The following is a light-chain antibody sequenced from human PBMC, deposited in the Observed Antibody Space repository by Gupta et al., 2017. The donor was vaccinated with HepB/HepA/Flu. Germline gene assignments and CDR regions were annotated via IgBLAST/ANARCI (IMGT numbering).Light chain of an antibody. CDR2: WAS. J-gene: IGKJ5*01. CDR3: QQYYRTPLT. Sequence: DTVMTQSPDSLAVSLGESATINCKSSQSVLYSSNNKNYLGWYQQKAGQPPKLLIYWASTRQSGVPDRFSGSGSGTDFTLTISSLQAEDVALYYCQQYYRTPLTFGQGTRLEIK. V-gene: IGKV4-1*01. CDR1: QSVLYSSNNKNY.